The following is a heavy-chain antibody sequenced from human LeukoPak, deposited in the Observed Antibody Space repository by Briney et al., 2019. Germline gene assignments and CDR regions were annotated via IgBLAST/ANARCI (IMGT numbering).Heavy chain of an antibody. J-gene: IGHJ6*03. V-gene: IGHV3-21*01. CDR1: GFTFSHYG. CDR3: AKGSGWNYYYYYMDV. CDR2: ISSSSTYI. Sequence: GGSLRLSCAASGFTFSHYGMNWVRQAPGKRQGWVSSISSSSTYIYYADSVKGRFTISRDNAKNSLYLQMNSLTAEDTAVYYCAKGSGWNYYYYYMDVWGKGTTVIASS. D-gene: IGHD6-19*01.